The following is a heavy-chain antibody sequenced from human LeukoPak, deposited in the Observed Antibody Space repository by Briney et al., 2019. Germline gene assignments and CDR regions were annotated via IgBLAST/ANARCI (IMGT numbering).Heavy chain of an antibody. CDR2: INHSGST. Sequence: PSETLSVTCAVYGGSFSGYYWSWIRQPPGKGLEWIGEINHSGSTNYNPSLKSRVTISVDTSKNQFSLKLSSVTAADTAVYYCARGGDIYDYVWGSYRPFDYWGQGTLVTVSS. J-gene: IGHJ4*02. D-gene: IGHD3-16*02. V-gene: IGHV4-34*01. CDR1: GGSFSGYY. CDR3: ARGGDIYDYVWGSYRPFDY.